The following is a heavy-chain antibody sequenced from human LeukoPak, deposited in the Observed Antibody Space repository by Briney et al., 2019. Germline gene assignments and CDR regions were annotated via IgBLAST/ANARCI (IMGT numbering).Heavy chain of an antibody. V-gene: IGHV1-2*02. CDR2: INPSSGGT. D-gene: IGHD2-15*01. Sequence: ASVKVSCKASGYTFTGYYMHWVRQAPGQGLEWMGWINPSSGGTNYAQKFQGRVTMTRDTSISTAYMELSRLRSDDTAVYYCARARTYCSGGSCYSPGVWFDPWGQGTLVTVSS. CDR1: GYTFTGYY. J-gene: IGHJ5*02. CDR3: ARARTYCSGGSCYSPGVWFDP.